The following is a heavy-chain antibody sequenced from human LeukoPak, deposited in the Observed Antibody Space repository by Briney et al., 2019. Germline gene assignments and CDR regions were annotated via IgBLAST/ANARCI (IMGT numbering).Heavy chain of an antibody. V-gene: IGHV3-30*02. CDR2: IRYDGTNE. D-gene: IGHD6-13*01. J-gene: IGHJ4*02. CDR1: GFIFSTYG. Sequence: PGGSLRLSCAASGFIFSTYGMHWVRQAPAKGLEWVAFIRYDGTNEYYKDSVKGRFTISRDNSNNILYLQMSSLRVEDTAVYYCAKGDTSTWYNVDYWGQGILVTVSP. CDR3: AKGDTSTWYNVDY.